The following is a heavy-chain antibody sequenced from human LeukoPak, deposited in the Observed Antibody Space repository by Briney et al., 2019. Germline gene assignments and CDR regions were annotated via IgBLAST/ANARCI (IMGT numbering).Heavy chain of an antibody. D-gene: IGHD6-13*01. CDR3: AKDIRLRPYLIAAAGFDY. CDR2: ISSSGSTI. J-gene: IGHJ4*02. CDR1: GFTFSDYY. V-gene: IGHV3-11*01. Sequence: GGSLRLSCAASGFTFSDYYMSWIRQAPGKGLEWVSYISSSGSTIYYADSVKGRFTISRDNAKNSLYLQMNSLRAEDTALYYCAKDIRLRPYLIAAAGFDYWGQGTLVTVSS.